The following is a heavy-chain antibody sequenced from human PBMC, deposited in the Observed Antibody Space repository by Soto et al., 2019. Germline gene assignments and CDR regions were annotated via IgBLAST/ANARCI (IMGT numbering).Heavy chain of an antibody. D-gene: IGHD1-26*01. CDR2: IWYDGSEK. J-gene: IGHJ5*02. CDR3: ARWSNQKVVGP. Sequence: QEQLVESGGGVVQPGGSLRLSCEGSGFNFRRHGMHWIRQPPGKGLEWLAVIWYDGSEKYYGESVKGRFTISRDNSKNTLYLPMTSITVDVTATYYCARWSNQKVVGPWGQGTVVDVSS. CDR1: GFNFRRHG. V-gene: IGHV3-33*01.